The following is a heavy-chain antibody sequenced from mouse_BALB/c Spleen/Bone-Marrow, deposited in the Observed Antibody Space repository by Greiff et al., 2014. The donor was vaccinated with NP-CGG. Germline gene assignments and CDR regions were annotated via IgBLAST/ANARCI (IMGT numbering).Heavy chain of an antibody. V-gene: IGHV5-6-5*01. CDR2: ITGGGTT. CDR3: ARHYGYVDAMDY. Sequence: EVHLVESGGGLVKPGESLKFSCAASGITVSSYTMSWVRQTPEKRLEWVASITGGGTTYYPDSVKGRFTISRDNARNILYLQMSSLRSEDTAIYYCARHYGYVDAMDYWGQGTSVTVSS. CDR1: GITVSSYT. D-gene: IGHD1-2*01. J-gene: IGHJ4*01.